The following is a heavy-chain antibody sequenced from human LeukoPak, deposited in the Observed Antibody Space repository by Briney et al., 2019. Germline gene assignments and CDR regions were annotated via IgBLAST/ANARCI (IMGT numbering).Heavy chain of an antibody. CDR1: DYTFTSYG. D-gene: IGHD5-12*01. CDR3: GRGARPPHYYYYMDV. CDR2: ISAYNGNT. V-gene: IGHV1-18*01. Sequence: ASVKVSCKASDYTFTSYGISWVRQAPGQGLEWMGWISAYNGNTHYAQNLQGRVTISADKSTSTAYMELSSLRSEDTAVYYCGRGARPPHYYYYMDVWGKGTTVTVSS. J-gene: IGHJ6*03.